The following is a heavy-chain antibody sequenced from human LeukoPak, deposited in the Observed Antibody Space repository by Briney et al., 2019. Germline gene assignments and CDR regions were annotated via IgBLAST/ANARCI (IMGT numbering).Heavy chain of an antibody. D-gene: IGHD6-19*01. Sequence: GASVKVSCKASGYTFTSCGINWVRQATGQGLEWMGWMNPNSGNTGYAQKFQGRVTMTRNTSISTAYMELSSLRSEDTAVYYCARASIAVPCGYWGQGTLVTVSS. CDR2: MNPNSGNT. V-gene: IGHV1-8*01. J-gene: IGHJ4*02. CDR1: GYTFTSCG. CDR3: ARASIAVPCGY.